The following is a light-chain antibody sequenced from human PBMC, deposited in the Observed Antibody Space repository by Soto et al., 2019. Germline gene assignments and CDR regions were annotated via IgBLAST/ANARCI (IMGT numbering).Light chain of an antibody. CDR3: QQYNSYPVT. V-gene: IGKV1-5*01. J-gene: IGKJ4*01. Sequence: DIQMTQSPSTLSASVGDRGTITCRASQSISSWLAWYQQRPGRAPEVLIYDASSLESGVPSRFSGSGSGTEFTLTISSLQPDDFATYYCQQYNSYPVTFGGGTKV. CDR1: QSISSW. CDR2: DAS.